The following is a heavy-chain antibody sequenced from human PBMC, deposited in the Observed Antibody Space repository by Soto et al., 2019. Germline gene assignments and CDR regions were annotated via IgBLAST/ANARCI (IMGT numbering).Heavy chain of an antibody. J-gene: IGHJ4*02. CDR3: VRGTDRNTCGF. V-gene: IGHV4-31*03. CDR2: VHPSGNT. CDR1: GDSISSGRYY. Sequence: QVQLQESGPGLVKPSQTLSLTCTVSGDSISSGRYYWSWIRQHPGRGLEWIGHVHPSGNTYYNPSLKSRLTMSVDTSKNQASLQLSSVTVADTAMYYCVRGTDRNTCGFWGQGTLVTVSS. D-gene: IGHD6-25*01.